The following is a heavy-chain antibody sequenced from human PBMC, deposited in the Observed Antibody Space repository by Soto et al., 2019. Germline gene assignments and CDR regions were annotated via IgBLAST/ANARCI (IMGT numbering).Heavy chain of an antibody. V-gene: IGHV3-30*18. J-gene: IGHJ6*02. CDR2: ISYDGSNK. Sequence: QVQLVESGGGVVQPGRSLRLSCAASGFTFSSYGMHWVRQAPGKGLEWVAVISYDGSNKYYADSVKGRFTISRDNSKNTLYLQMNSLRAEDTAVYYCAKEHDIAARPTCGMDVWGQGTTVTVSS. CDR3: AKEHDIAARPTCGMDV. CDR1: GFTFSSYG. D-gene: IGHD6-6*01.